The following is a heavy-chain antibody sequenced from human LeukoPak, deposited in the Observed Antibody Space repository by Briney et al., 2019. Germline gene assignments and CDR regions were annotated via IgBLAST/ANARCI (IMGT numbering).Heavy chain of an antibody. CDR2: ITDMFRTG. J-gene: IGHJ5*02. CDR1: GGIFRSYG. V-gene: IGHV1-69*05. Sequence: SVTVSCKASGGIFRSYGVSWVRQAPGQGLEWMGGITDMFRTGNYAQKFQGRVTITTDESTRTAYMELSSLTFEDTAVYYCAEINLVEEGGRFVNWLDPWGQGTLVTVSS. D-gene: IGHD1-26*01. CDR3: AEINLVEEGGRFVNWLDP.